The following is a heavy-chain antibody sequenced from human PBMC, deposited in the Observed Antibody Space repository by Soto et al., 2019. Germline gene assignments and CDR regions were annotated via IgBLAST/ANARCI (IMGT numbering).Heavy chain of an antibody. D-gene: IGHD6-19*01. CDR3: ARGWGQWPAEDDPGAFDY. J-gene: IGHJ4*02. CDR2: IYYSGST. Sequence: SETLSLTCTVSGGSVSSGSYYWSWIRQPPGKGLEWIGYIYYSGSTNYNPSLKSRVTISVDTSKNQFSLKLSSVTAADTAVYYCARGWGQWPAEDDPGAFDYWGQGTLVTAPQ. CDR1: GGSVSSGSYY. V-gene: IGHV4-61*01.